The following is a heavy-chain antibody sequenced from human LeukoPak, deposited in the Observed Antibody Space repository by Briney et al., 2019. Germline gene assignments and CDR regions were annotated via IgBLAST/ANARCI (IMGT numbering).Heavy chain of an antibody. CDR3: AGRYCSSTSCYYY. V-gene: IGHV3-30*03. CDR1: GFTFSSYG. Sequence: PGRSLRLSCAASGFTFSSYGMHWVRQAPGKGLEWVAVISYDGSNKYYADSVKGRFTISRDNAKNTLYLQMNSLRAEDTAVYYCAGRYCSSTSCYYYWGQGTLVTVSS. CDR2: ISYDGSNK. D-gene: IGHD2-2*01. J-gene: IGHJ4*02.